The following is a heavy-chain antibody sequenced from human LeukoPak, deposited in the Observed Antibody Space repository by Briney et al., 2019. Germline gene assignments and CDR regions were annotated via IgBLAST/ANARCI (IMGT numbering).Heavy chain of an antibody. J-gene: IGHJ4*02. Sequence: GGSLRLSCAASGFTFSSSWMTWVRQAPGKGLEWVANINQHGSETYYVDSVKGRFIISRDNAKNSLFLQMDSLTVEDTAVYYCSRGGLYRYSGTSGDYWGQGTLVTVSS. D-gene: IGHD1-26*01. CDR3: SRGGLYRYSGTSGDY. V-gene: IGHV3-7*01. CDR1: GFTFSSSW. CDR2: INQHGSET.